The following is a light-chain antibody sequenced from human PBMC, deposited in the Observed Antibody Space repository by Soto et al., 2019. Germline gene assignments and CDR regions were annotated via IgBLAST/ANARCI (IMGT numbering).Light chain of an antibody. V-gene: IGLV1-44*01. CDR3: AAWDGSLNNVL. CDR1: GSSIGTNT. J-gene: IGLJ2*01. Sequence: QSVLTQPPSASGTPGQRVTISCSGSGSSIGTNTVNWYRQLPGTAPKLRIYGDNQRTSGVPDRFSGSKSGTSASLAISGLKSEDEADYYCAAWDGSLNNVLFGGGTKLTVL. CDR2: GDN.